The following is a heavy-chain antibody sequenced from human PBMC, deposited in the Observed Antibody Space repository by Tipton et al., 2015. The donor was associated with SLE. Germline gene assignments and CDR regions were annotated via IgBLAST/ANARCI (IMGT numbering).Heavy chain of an antibody. CDR3: ARGFWSQGGMDV. Sequence: TLSLTCTVSGGSISSHYWGWIRQPPGKGLEWIGYIYYSGSTNYNPSLKSRVTISVDTSKNQFSLKLSSVTAADTAVYYCARGFWSQGGMDVWGQGTTVTVSS. CDR2: IYYSGST. D-gene: IGHD3-3*01. CDR1: GGSISSHY. J-gene: IGHJ6*02. V-gene: IGHV4-59*11.